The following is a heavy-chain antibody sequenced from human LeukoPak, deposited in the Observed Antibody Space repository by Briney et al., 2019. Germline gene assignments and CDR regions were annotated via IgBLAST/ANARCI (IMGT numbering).Heavy chain of an antibody. V-gene: IGHV3-23*01. CDR2: IGGSSRHT. Sequence: GGSLRLSCAASGLTFSIYAMSWVRQAPGKGLEWVSGIGGSSRHTKDADFVRGRFTIYRDNSRSTLYLQLNSLRTEDTAVYYCAKEHDYTNAAPEWGFDSWGQGTLVIVST. D-gene: IGHD2-2*02. CDR1: GLTFSIYA. J-gene: IGHJ4*02. CDR3: AKEHDYTNAAPEWGFDS.